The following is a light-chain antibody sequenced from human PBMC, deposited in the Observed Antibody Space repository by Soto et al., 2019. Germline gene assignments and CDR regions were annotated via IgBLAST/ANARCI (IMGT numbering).Light chain of an antibody. J-gene: IGLJ1*01. CDR1: SSDVGGYNY. Sequence: QSVLTQPASVSGSPGQSITISCTGTSSDVGGYNYVSWYQQYPGKAPKLMIYDVSNRPSGVSNRFSGSKSGNTASLTISGLQPEDEADYYCSSYTSSITPYVFGTGTKLTVL. CDR2: DVS. V-gene: IGLV2-14*01. CDR3: SSYTSSITPYV.